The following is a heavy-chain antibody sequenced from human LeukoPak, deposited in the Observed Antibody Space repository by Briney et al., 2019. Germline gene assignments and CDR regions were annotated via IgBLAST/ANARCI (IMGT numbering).Heavy chain of an antibody. J-gene: IGHJ4*02. CDR2: VHVSGMT. D-gene: IGHD1-1*01. V-gene: IGHV4-4*07. Sequence: PSETLSLTCSVSGGSVSSDYWNWIRQPAGKGLEFIGRVHVSGMTNYNPSLASRLSMSVDRSKNQFSLKLNTATAADTAVYYCAREVGHERRAGYFDSWGQGTLVTVSS. CDR3: AREVGHERRAGYFDS. CDR1: GGSVSSDY.